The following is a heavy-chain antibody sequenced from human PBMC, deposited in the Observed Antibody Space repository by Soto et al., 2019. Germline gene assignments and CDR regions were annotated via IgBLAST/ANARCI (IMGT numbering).Heavy chain of an antibody. J-gene: IGHJ3*01. CDR2: TYYTGRT. D-gene: IGHD3-10*01. Sequence: SETLSLTCIVSGGSISSSTYFWGWIRQPPGKTLEWIGSTYYTGRTHYNPSLKSRATISVDTSQNQFSLTLSSVTAADTAVFYCAIHTDFYDPGSYSNYAFAVLVQATMVT. V-gene: IGHV4-39*01. CDR3: AIHTDFYDPGSYSNYAFAV. CDR1: GGSISSSTYF.